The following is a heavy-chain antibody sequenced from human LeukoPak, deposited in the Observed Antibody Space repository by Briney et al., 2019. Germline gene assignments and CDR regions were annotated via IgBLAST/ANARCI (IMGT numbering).Heavy chain of an antibody. CDR2: IRQDGSEK. D-gene: IGHD1-26*01. CDR3: ARVASGSYLDY. J-gene: IGHJ4*02. Sequence: GGSLRLSCAASGFTFSTYWMSWVRQAPGKGLEWVANIRQDGSEKYYVDSVKGRFTISRDNAKNSLYLQMNSLRAEDTAVYYCARVASGSYLDYWGQGTLVTVSS. V-gene: IGHV3-7*01. CDR1: GFTFSTYW.